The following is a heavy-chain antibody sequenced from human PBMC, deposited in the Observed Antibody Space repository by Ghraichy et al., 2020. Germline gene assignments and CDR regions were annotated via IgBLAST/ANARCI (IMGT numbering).Heavy chain of an antibody. CDR3: VKGKSFNSSLLDY. Sequence: GGSLRLSCSASGFTFSSYAMHWVRQAPGKGLEYVSAISSNGGSTYYADSVKGRFTISRNNSKNTLYLQMSSLRAEDTAVYYCVKGKSFNSSLLDYWGQGTPVTVSS. D-gene: IGHD6-13*01. V-gene: IGHV3-64D*06. CDR2: ISSNGGST. J-gene: IGHJ4*02. CDR1: GFTFSSYA.